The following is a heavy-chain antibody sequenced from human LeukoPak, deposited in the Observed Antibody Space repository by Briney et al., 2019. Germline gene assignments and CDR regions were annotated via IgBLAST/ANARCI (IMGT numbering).Heavy chain of an antibody. J-gene: IGHJ4*02. CDR3: ATYYYASGSSD. CDR2: ISTHSTYT. CDR1: GFIFSGYS. V-gene: IGHV3-11*03. D-gene: IGHD3-10*01. Sequence: PGGSLRLSCAASGFIFSGYSMSWIRQAPGKGLEWVSYISTHSTYTHYADSVRGRFTISRDNAKNSLYLQMNSLRAEDTAVYYCATYYYASGSSDWGQGTLVTVSS.